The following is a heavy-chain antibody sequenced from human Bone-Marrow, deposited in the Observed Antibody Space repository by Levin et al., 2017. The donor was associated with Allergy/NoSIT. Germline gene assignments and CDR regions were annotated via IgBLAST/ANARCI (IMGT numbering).Heavy chain of an antibody. Sequence: PGGSLRLSCAASGFTFSSSLMHWVRQAPGKGLVWVSHIDADGSYIFYADSVKGRFTISRDNAKNTLYLQMNSLRAEDTAVYYCTREVNAFDMWGQGTLVTVSS. CDR3: TREVNAFDM. CDR1: GFTFSSSL. V-gene: IGHV3-74*01. J-gene: IGHJ3*02. CDR2: IDADGSYI.